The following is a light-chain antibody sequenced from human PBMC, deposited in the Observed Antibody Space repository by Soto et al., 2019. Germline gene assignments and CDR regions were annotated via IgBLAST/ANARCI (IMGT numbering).Light chain of an antibody. CDR1: QSVSSSY. CDR2: GTS. V-gene: IGKV3-20*01. CDR3: QQYDNSWT. J-gene: IGKJ1*01. Sequence: EIVLTQSPCTLSSSPGERATLSCRASQSVSSSYLAWYQQKPSQAPRLLIYGTSSRATGIPDRFSGSGSGTDFTLTISRLEPEDFAVYYCQQYDNSWTFGQGTKVDIK.